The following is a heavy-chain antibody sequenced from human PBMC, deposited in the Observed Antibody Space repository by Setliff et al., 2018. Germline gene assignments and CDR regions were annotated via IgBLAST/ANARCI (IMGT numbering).Heavy chain of an antibody. CDR3: ARYPSKLPELGIYGCFDY. D-gene: IGHD7-27*01. CDR1: GGSMRGYY. CDR2: IYYSGST. V-gene: IGHV4-59*04. J-gene: IGHJ4*02. Sequence: SETLSLTCIVSGGSMRGYYWSWIRQPPGKGLEWIGSIYYSGSTYYNPSLKSRVTMSVDTSKNQFSLSLTSVTAADTAVYYCARYPSKLPELGIYGCFDYWGQGTLVTVSS.